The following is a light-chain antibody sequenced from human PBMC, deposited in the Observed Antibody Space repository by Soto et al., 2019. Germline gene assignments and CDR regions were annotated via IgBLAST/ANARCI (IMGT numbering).Light chain of an antibody. CDR2: DAS. J-gene: IGKJ4*01. V-gene: IGKV1-5*01. Sequence: DIQITQSPSTLSASVGDTVTITCRASQSVSIWLAWYQKKPGKAPQVLIWDASTLQRGVPSRFSGSGSGTEFTLTISSLQPDDFATYYCQQYNSDSPLTFGGGTKVDIK. CDR3: QQYNSDSPLT. CDR1: QSVSIW.